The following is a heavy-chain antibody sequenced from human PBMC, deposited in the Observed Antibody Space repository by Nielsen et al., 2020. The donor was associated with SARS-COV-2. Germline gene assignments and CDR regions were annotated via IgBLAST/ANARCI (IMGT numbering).Heavy chain of an antibody. Sequence: WIRQPPGKGLEWVSSISSSSSYIYYADSVKGRFTISRDNSKNTLYLQMNSLRAEDTAVYYCARDGPLDGDYNYYYYGMDVWGQGTTVTVSS. D-gene: IGHD4-17*01. V-gene: IGHV3-21*01. CDR3: ARDGPLDGDYNYYYYGMDV. J-gene: IGHJ6*02. CDR2: ISSSSSYI.